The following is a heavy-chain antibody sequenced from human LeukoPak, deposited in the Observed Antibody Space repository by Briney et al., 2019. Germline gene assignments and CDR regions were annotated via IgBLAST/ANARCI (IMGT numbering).Heavy chain of an antibody. CDR3: AKPNFDWSRSGAFDI. V-gene: IGHV3-30*18. Sequence: GGSLRLSCAASGFTFSTYDMHWVRQAPGKGLEWVAVISYDGSNKYYADSVKGRFTISRDNSKNTLSLQMNSLGPEDTAVYYCAKPNFDWSRSGAFDIWGQGTMVTVTS. CDR1: GFTFSTYD. CDR2: ISYDGSNK. J-gene: IGHJ3*02. D-gene: IGHD3-9*01.